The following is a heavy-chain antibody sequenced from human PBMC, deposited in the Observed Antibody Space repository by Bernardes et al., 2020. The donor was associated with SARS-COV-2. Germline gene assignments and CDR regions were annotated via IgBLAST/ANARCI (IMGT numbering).Heavy chain of an antibody. V-gene: IGHV1-18*01. J-gene: IGHJ2*01. Sequence: ASVKVSCKASGYTFTSYGISWVRQAPGQGLEWMGWMSAYSGDTNYAQKLQGRVTMTTDTSTSTAYMELRSLRSDDTAVYYCARVRYSSSSEWDFDLWGRGTLVTVSS. CDR2: MSAYSGDT. CDR3: ARVRYSSSSEWDFDL. CDR1: GYTFTSYG. D-gene: IGHD6-6*01.